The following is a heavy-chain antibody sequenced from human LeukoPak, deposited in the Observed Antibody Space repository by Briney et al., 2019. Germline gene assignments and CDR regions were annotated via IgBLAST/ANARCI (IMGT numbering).Heavy chain of an antibody. CDR2: INHSGST. Sequence: SETLSLTCAVYGGSFSGYYWSWIRQPLGKGLEWIGEINHSGSTNYNPSLKSRVTISVDTSKNQFSLKLSSVTAADTAVYYCASYWSYYGMDVWGQGTTVTVSS. J-gene: IGHJ6*02. V-gene: IGHV4-34*01. CDR1: GGSFSGYY. CDR3: ASYWSYYGMDV. D-gene: IGHD1-1*01.